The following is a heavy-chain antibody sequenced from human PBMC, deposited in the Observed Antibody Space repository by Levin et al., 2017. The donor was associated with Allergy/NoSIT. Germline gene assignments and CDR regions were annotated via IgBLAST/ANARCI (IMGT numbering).Heavy chain of an antibody. CDR1: GDSVSSNSAA. J-gene: IGHJ6*02. CDR3: ALCRGSSSSGGGGYYYYGMDV. CDR2: TYYRSKWYN. D-gene: IGHD6-6*01. Sequence: SETLSLTCAISGDSVSSNSAAWNWIRQSPSRGLEWLGRTYYRSKWYNEYAVSVKSRITINPDTSKNQFSLQLNSVTPEDTAVYYCALCRGSSSSGGGGYYYYGMDVWGQGTTVTVSS. V-gene: IGHV6-1*01.